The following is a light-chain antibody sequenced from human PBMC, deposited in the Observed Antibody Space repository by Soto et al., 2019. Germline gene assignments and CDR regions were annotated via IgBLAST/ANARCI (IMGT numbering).Light chain of an antibody. Sequence: EIVMTQSPATLSVSPGERATLSCRASQSVSSSLAWYQQKPGQAPRLLIYGASTRATGIPARFSGSGSGTEFTLTISSLQSEDFAVYYCQPYNKWPPWTFGQGTKLEIK. CDR2: GAS. CDR1: QSVSSS. J-gene: IGKJ2*01. CDR3: QPYNKWPPWT. V-gene: IGKV3-15*01.